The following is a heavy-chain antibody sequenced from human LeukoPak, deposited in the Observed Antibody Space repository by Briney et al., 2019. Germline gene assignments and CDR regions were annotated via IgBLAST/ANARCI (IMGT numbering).Heavy chain of an antibody. CDR1: GFTFSSYA. V-gene: IGHV3-30-3*01. CDR3: ARDQEALDY. J-gene: IGHJ4*02. Sequence: GRSLRLSCAASGFTFSSYAMHWVRQAPGKGLEWVAVISYDGSNKYYADSVKGRFTISRDNSKNTLYLQMNSLRAEDTAVYYCARDQEALDYWGQGTLVTVSS. CDR2: ISYDGSNK.